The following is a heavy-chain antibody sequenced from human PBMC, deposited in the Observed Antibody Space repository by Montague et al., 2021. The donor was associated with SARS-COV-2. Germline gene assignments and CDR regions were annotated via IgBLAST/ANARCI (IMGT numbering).Heavy chain of an antibody. J-gene: IGHJ4*02. D-gene: IGHD3-16*02. CDR2: MSYDGINK. CDR1: GFTFSSYA. V-gene: IGHV3-30*04. CDR3: ARDVDDYVWGSYRYDYFDY. Sequence: SLRLSCAASGFTFSSYAMHWVRQAPGKGLEWVAVMSYDGINKYYXYSVKVRFTISRDNSKNTLYLQMNSLRAEDTAVYYCARDVDDYVWGSYRYDYFDYWGQGTLVTVSS.